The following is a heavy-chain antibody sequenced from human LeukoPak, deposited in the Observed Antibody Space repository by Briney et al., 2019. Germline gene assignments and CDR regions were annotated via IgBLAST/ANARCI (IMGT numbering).Heavy chain of an antibody. CDR1: GFTFSSYS. CDR2: ISSSSSTI. J-gene: IGHJ5*02. CDR3: ARLRQLVT. Sequence: SGGSLRLSCAASGFTFSSYSMNWVRQAPGKGLEWVSYISSSSSTIYYADSVKGRFTISRDNAKNSLYLQINSLRAEDTAVYYCARLRQLVTWGQGTLVTVSS. V-gene: IGHV3-48*01. D-gene: IGHD6-13*01.